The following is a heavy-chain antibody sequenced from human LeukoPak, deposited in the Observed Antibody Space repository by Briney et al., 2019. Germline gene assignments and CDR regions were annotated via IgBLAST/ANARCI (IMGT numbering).Heavy chain of an antibody. D-gene: IGHD2-2*01. CDR2: ISGSGGST. J-gene: IGHJ4*02. CDR1: GFTFSSYA. V-gene: IGHV3-23*01. CDR3: ARDLRHHYCSSTSCYATRV. Sequence: PGGSLRLSCAASGFTFSSYAMSWVRQAPGKGLEWVSAISGSGGSTYYADSVKGRFTISRDNSKNTLYLQMNSLRAEDTAVYYCARDLRHHYCSSTSCYATRVWGQGTLVTVSS.